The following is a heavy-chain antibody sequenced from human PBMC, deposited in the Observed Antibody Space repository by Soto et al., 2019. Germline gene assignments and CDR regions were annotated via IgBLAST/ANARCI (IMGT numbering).Heavy chain of an antibody. CDR1: GYTFTSYC. CDR2: ISAYNGNT. Sequence: ASVKVSCKASGYTFTSYCISWVLQAPGQGLEWMGWISAYNGNTNYAQKLQGRVTMTTDTSTSTAYMDLRSLRSDDTAVYYCARESGRYYDSSGYLSDNWFGPWGQGTLVTVSS. D-gene: IGHD3-22*01. V-gene: IGHV1-18*01. J-gene: IGHJ5*02. CDR3: ARESGRYYDSSGYLSDNWFGP.